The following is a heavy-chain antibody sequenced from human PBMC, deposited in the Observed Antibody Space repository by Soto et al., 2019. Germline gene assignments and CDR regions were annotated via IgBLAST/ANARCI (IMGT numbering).Heavy chain of an antibody. CDR2: ISDYGRI. Sequence: PGGSLRLSCAASGFTFGNYWMHWVRQAPGKGLVWVSRISDYGRINYADSVKDRFIISRDDARSELYLRLNDLRVEDTATYYCARGGLEPFDHWGQGALVTVYS. V-gene: IGHV3-74*01. J-gene: IGHJ4*02. CDR1: GFTFGNYW. D-gene: IGHD1-1*01. CDR3: ARGGLEPFDH.